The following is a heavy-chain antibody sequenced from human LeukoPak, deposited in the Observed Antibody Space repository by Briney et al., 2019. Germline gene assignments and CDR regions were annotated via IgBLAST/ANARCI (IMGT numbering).Heavy chain of an antibody. CDR3: ARWTEYPNWFDP. D-gene: IGHD3/OR15-3a*01. CDR2: IYYSGST. CDR1: GGSISSYY. J-gene: IGHJ5*02. V-gene: IGHV4-59*01. Sequence: SETLSLTCTVSGGSISSYYWSWIRQPPGKGMEWTGYIYYSGSTNYNPSLKSRVTISVDTSKNQFSLKLSSVTAADTAVYYCARWTEYPNWFDPWGQGSLVTVSS.